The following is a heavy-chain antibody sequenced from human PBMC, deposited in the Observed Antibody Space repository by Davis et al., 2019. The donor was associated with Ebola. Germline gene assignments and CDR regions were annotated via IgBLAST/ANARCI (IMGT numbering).Heavy chain of an antibody. J-gene: IGHJ6*02. CDR2: INEDGGEK. D-gene: IGHD2-2*02. V-gene: IGHV3-7*01. Sequence: GGSLRLSCAASGFTFTNAWMSWVRQAPGKGLEWVAKINEDGGEKNYVDSVKGRFTISRDNAKNSLYLQMNSLRAEDTAVYYCARDLYLGSWNYYGMDVWGQGTTVTVSS. CDR1: GFTFTNAW. CDR3: ARDLYLGSWNYYGMDV.